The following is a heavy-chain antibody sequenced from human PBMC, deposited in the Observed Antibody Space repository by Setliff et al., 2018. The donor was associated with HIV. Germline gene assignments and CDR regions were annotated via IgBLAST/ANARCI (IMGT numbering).Heavy chain of an antibody. D-gene: IGHD6-13*01. J-gene: IGHJ4*02. CDR1: GGSISSGTDF. Sequence: SETLSLTCSVSGGSISSGTDFWSWIRQPAGKGLEWIGRIYTSGSTKYNPSLDSRVTISVDTSKNQFSLNLRSVTAADTAVYHCAREPAAGAYYFDYWGQGTLVTVSS. CDR2: IYTSGST. V-gene: IGHV4-61*02. CDR3: AREPAAGAYYFDY.